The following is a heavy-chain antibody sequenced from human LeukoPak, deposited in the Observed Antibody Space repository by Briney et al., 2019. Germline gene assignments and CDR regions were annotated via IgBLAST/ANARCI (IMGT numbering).Heavy chain of an antibody. Sequence: PGGSLRLSCAASGFTFSSYGMHWVRQAPGKGLEWVAVISYDGSNKYYADSVKGRFAISRDNAKNSLYLQMNSLRAEDTAVYYCARGRPTYFDYWGQGTLVTVSS. CDR3: ARGRPTYFDY. D-gene: IGHD4-11*01. CDR2: ISYDGSNK. CDR1: GFTFSSYG. V-gene: IGHV3-30*03. J-gene: IGHJ4*02.